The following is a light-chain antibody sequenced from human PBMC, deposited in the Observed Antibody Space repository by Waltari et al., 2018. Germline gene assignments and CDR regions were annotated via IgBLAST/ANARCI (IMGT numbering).Light chain of an antibody. J-gene: IGLJ1*01. CDR3: SSYTSSSTYV. CDR1: SSDVGGYNF. Sequence: QSALTQPASVSGSPGQSITISCTGTSSDVGGYNFVSWYQQHPGKVPKLIIYDVTNRPSRVSTRFSGPKSGHTASLTISGLHAEDEADYYCSSYTSSSTYVFGTGTKVTVL. V-gene: IGLV2-14*03. CDR2: DVT.